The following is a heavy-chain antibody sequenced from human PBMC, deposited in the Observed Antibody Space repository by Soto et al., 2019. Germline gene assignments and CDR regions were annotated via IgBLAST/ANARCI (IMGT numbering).Heavy chain of an antibody. CDR1: GFTFRIYF. CDR3: ARISGDPTVAWYFDL. Sequence: EVQLVESGGGLVQPGGSLRLSCATSGFTFRIYFMSWVRQAPGKGLEWVANIRQDGSDKYYVDSVEGRFTISRDNPKNSLYLQMNSLRAEYTAVYYCARISGDPTVAWYFDLWGRGTLVTVSS. V-gene: IGHV3-7*03. D-gene: IGHD3-10*01. CDR2: IRQDGSDK. J-gene: IGHJ2*01.